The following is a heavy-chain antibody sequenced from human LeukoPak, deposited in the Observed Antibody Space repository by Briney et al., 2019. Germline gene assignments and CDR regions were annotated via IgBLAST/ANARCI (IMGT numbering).Heavy chain of an antibody. J-gene: IGHJ4*02. CDR2: IWYDGSNK. V-gene: IGHV3-33*01. Sequence: GSLRLSCAASGFTFSSYGMHWVRQAPGKGLEWVAVIWYDGSNKYYADSVKGRFTISRDNSKNTLYLQMNSLRAEDTAVYYCARGRGYSYGFFDYWGQGTLVTVSP. D-gene: IGHD5-18*01. CDR3: ARGRGYSYGFFDY. CDR1: GFTFSSYG.